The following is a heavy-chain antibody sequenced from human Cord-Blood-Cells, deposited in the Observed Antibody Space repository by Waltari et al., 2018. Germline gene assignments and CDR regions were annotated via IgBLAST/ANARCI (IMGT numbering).Heavy chain of an antibody. V-gene: IGHV4-39*07. D-gene: IGHD3-10*01. CDR3: ARSDYYGSGSYYPFDY. J-gene: IGHJ4*02. CDR2: IYYSGST. CDR1: GGSISSSSYY. Sequence: QLQLQESGPGLVKPSETLSLTCTVSGGSISSSSYYWGWIRQPPGKWLEWIGSIYYSGSTYYNPSLKSRVTISVDTSKNQFSLKLSSVTAADTAVYYCARSDYYGSGSYYPFDYWGQGTLVTVSS.